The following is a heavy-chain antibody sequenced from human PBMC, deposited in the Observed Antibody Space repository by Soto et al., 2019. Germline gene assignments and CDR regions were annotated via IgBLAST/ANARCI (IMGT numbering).Heavy chain of an antibody. CDR1: GFTFSSYA. V-gene: IGHV3-23*01. CDR3: AKDRTPRSPEMATIKYFDY. CDR2: ISGSGGST. D-gene: IGHD5-12*01. Sequence: GGSLRLSCAASGFTFSSYAMSWVRQAPGKGLEWVSAISGSGGSTYYADSVKGRFTISRDNSKNTLYLQMNSLRAEDTAVYYCAKDRTPRSPEMATIKYFDYWGQGTLVTVSS. J-gene: IGHJ4*02.